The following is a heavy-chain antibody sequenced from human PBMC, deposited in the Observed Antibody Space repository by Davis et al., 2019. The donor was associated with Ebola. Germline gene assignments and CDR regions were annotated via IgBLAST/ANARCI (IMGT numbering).Heavy chain of an antibody. CDR3: ARDGSTSDQKSGELDY. CDR1: GYTFTGYY. Sequence: AASVKVSCKASGYTFTGYYMHWVRQAPGQGLEWMGWINPNSGGTNYAQKFQGRVTMTRDTSITTAYMELSRLRSDDTAMYYCARDGSTSDQKSGELDYWGQGPLVTVSS. D-gene: IGHD7-27*01. CDR2: INPNSGGT. J-gene: IGHJ4*02. V-gene: IGHV1-2*02.